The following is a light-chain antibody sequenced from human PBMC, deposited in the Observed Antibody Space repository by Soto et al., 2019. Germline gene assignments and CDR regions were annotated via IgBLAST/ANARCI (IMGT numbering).Light chain of an antibody. CDR2: QVS. Sequence: QSALTQPPSVSGSPGQSVTISCTGTSSDVGSYNRVSWYQQPPGTAPKLMIYQVSNRPSGVPDRFAGSKSGNTASLTISGIKAEDEADYYCSSYTRSSACVFGGGTKVTVL. J-gene: IGLJ3*02. CDR3: SSYTRSSACV. CDR1: SSDVGSYNR. V-gene: IGLV2-18*02.